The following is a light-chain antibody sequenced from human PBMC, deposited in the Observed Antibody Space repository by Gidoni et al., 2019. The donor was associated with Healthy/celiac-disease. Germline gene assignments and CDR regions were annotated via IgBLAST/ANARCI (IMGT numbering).Light chain of an antibody. CDR3: QQYNNWPPWT. Sequence: EIVLTQSPATLSVSPGERATLSCRASQSVSSNLAWYQQKPGQAPRLLIYGASTRATGIPARCSGSGSGREFTITISSLQSEEVAVDYCQQYNNWPPWTFGQGTKVEIK. V-gene: IGKV3-15*01. J-gene: IGKJ1*01. CDR2: GAS. CDR1: QSVSSN.